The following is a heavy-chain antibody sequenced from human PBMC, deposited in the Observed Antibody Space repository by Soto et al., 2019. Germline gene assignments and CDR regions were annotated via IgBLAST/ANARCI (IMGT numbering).Heavy chain of an antibody. D-gene: IGHD4-17*01. CDR2: IYYSGST. CDR1: GGSISSGDYY. V-gene: IGHV4-30-4*01. Sequence: QVQLQESGPGLVKPSQTLSLTCTVSGGSISSGDYYWSWIRQPPGKGLEWIGYIYYSGSTYYNPSLKSRVTISVDTSKNQFSLKLSSVTAADTAVYYCARDAPDGDSLYYGMDVWGQGTTVTVSS. CDR3: ARDAPDGDSLYYGMDV. J-gene: IGHJ6*02.